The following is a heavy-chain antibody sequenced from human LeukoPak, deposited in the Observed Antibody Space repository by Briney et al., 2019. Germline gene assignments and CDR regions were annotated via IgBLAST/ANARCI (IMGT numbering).Heavy chain of an antibody. CDR2: INAGNGNT. Sequence: ASVKVSCKASGYTFTSYAMHWVRQAPGQRLEWMGWINAGNGNTKYSQKFQGRVTITRDTSASTAYMELSSLRSEDTAVYYCARVAMVNVGALGYFDYWGQGTLVTVSS. CDR3: ARVAMVNVGALGYFDY. CDR1: GYTFTSYA. J-gene: IGHJ4*02. D-gene: IGHD1-26*01. V-gene: IGHV1-3*01.